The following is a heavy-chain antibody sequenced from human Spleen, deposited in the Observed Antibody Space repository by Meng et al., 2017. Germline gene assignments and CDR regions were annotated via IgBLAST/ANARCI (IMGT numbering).Heavy chain of an antibody. J-gene: IGHJ4*02. Sequence: QGQLVQAGAEVKKTGSSVKVSCKASGGGFSDYAFSWVRQAPGQGLEWMGRINPNSGDTSYAQKFQGRVTMTRDTSISTAYMDLSRLRSDDTAVYYCARDRTPTYYYDTSGYSDYWGQGTLVTVSS. CDR2: INPNSGDT. D-gene: IGHD3-22*01. CDR3: ARDRTPTYYYDTSGYSDY. CDR1: GGGFSDYA. V-gene: IGHV1-2*06.